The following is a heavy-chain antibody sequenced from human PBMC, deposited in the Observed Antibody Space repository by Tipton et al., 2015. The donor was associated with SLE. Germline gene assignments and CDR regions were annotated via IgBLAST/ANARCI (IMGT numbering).Heavy chain of an antibody. CDR1: GGSISGYY. D-gene: IGHD6-13*01. CDR3: ARGLGLLRQPLSY. CDR2: INHSGST. V-gene: IGHV4-34*01. Sequence: TLSLTCTVSGGSISGYYWSWIRQPPGKGLEWIGEINHSGSTNYNPSLKSRVTISVDTSKNQFSLKLSSVTAADTAVYYCARGLGLLRQPLSYWGQGTLVTVSS. J-gene: IGHJ4*02.